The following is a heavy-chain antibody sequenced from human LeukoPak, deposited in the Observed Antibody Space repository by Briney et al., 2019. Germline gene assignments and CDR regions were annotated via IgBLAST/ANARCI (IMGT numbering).Heavy chain of an antibody. CDR1: GFTFSSYG. CDR3: AKDRAYCSSTSCYTDY. CDR2: IRYDGSNK. V-gene: IGHV3-30*02. Sequence: GGSLRLSCAASGFTFSSYGMHWVRQAPGKGLEWVAFIRYDGSNKYYADSVKGRFTISRDNSKNTLYLQMNSLRAEDTAVYYCAKDRAYCSSTSCYTDYWGQGTLVTVSS. D-gene: IGHD2-2*02. J-gene: IGHJ4*02.